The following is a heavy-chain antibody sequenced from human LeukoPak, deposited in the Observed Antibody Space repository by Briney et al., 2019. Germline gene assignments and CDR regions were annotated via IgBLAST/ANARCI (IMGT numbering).Heavy chain of an antibody. CDR1: GGSVSSGSYY. CDR3: ARTWGLRPLDY. CDR2: IYYSGST. Sequence: PSETLSLTCTVPGGSVSSGSYYWSWIRQPPGKGLEWIGYIYYSGSTNYNPSLKSRVTISVDTSKNQFSLKLSSVTAADTAVYYCARTWGLRPLDYWGQGTLVTVSS. V-gene: IGHV4-61*01. J-gene: IGHJ4*02. D-gene: IGHD1-26*01.